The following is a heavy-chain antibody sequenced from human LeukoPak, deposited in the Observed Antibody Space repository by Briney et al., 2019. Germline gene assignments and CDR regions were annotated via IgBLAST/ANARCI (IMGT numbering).Heavy chain of an antibody. D-gene: IGHD4-23*01. J-gene: IGHJ4*02. CDR3: ARGGALAGGHFDS. CDR1: GGSISSYYW. V-gene: IGHV3-74*01. CDR2: INSDGSRI. Sequence: ETLSLTCTVSGGSISSYYWMHWVRQAPGKGLVWVSHINSDGSRINYADSVKGRFTMSRDNAKNSLYLQMNTLRAEDTAVYYCARGGALAGGHFDSWGQGTLVSVSS.